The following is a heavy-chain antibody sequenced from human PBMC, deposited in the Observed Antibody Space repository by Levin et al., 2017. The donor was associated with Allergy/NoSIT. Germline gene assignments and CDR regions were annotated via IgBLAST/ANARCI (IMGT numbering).Heavy chain of an antibody. J-gene: IGHJ3*02. V-gene: IGHV3-74*01. Sequence: GESLKISCAASGFTFSSYWMHWVRQAPGKGLVWVSRINSDGSSTSYADSVKGRFTISRDNAKNTLYLQMNSLRAEDTAVYYCARASDAFDIWGQGTMVTVSS. CDR2: INSDGSST. CDR1: GFTFSSYW. CDR3: ARASDAFDI.